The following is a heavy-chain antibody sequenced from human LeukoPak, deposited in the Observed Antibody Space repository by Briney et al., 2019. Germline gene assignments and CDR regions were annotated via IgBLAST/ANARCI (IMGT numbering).Heavy chain of an antibody. V-gene: IGHV3-48*01. CDR1: GFTFSSYS. D-gene: IGHD5-18*01. CDR2: ISSSGSTI. CDR3: AKDLGWIQFGY. Sequence: PGGSLTFSSAASGFTFSSYSMNWLRQAQGKGLEWVSYISSSGSTISYADSVKGRFTMSRDNSKNSMYLQVRSLRAEDTAVYYGAKDLGWIQFGYWGQGALVTVSS. J-gene: IGHJ4*02.